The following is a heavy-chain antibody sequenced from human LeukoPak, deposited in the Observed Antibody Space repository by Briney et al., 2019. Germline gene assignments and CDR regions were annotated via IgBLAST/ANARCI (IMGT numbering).Heavy chain of an antibody. D-gene: IGHD6-13*01. J-gene: IGHJ6*03. CDR3: ARGAVAAGIYYYYYMDV. Sequence: AGSLRLSCAASGFTFSSYALSWVRQAPGKGLEGIVRIDTSGSTNYNPSPNSRVTISEDTSKNQFSLKLSSVPAAETAVYYCARGAVAAGIYYYYYMDVWGKGTTGTISS. CDR1: GFTFSSYA. CDR2: IDTSGST. V-gene: IGHV4-59*10.